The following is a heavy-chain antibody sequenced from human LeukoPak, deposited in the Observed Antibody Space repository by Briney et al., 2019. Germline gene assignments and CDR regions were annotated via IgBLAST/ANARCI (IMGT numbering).Heavy chain of an antibody. D-gene: IGHD6-19*01. Sequence: AASVTVSCTASGYTFTSYYMHWVRQAPGQGLEWMGIINPSGGSTSYAQKFRGRVTMTRDTSTSTVYMELSSLRSEDTAVYYCARDGFGMSSGWYGDYWGQGTLVTVSS. CDR2: INPSGGST. J-gene: IGHJ4*02. V-gene: IGHV1-46*01. CDR1: GYTFTSYY. CDR3: ARDGFGMSSGWYGDY.